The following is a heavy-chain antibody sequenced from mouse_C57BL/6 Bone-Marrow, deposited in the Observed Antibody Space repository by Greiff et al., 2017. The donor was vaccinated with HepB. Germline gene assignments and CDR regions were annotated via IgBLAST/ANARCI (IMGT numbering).Heavy chain of an antibody. CDR1: GYTFTSYG. Sequence: VQLQQSGAELARPGASVKLSCKASGYTFTSYGISWVKQRTGQGLEWIGEIYPRSGNTYYNEKFKGKATLTADKSSSTAYMALRSLTSEDSAVYFCARSKYYSNPAWFAYWGQGTLVTVSA. V-gene: IGHV1-81*01. D-gene: IGHD2-5*01. CDR3: ARSKYYSNPAWFAY. CDR2: IYPRSGNT. J-gene: IGHJ3*01.